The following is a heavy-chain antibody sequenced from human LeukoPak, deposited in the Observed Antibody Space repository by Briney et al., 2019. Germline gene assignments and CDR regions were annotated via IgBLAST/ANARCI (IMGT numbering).Heavy chain of an antibody. D-gene: IGHD1-26*01. CDR1: GGSLSGYY. J-gene: IGHJ6*02. CDR2: INHSGST. CDR3: ARGVGVRLRMDV. V-gene: IGHV4-34*01. Sequence: SETLSLTCAVYGGSLSGYYWSWIRQPPGKGLEWIGEINHSGSTNYNPSLKSRVTISVDTSKNQFSLKLSSVTAADTAVYYCARGVGVRLRMDVWGQGTTVTVSS.